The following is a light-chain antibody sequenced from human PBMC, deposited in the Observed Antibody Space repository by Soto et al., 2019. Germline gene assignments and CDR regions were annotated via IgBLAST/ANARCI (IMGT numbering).Light chain of an antibody. J-gene: IGLJ3*02. CDR2: EDK. CDR1: KLGNKF. V-gene: IGLV3-1*01. Sequence: SYELTQPPSVSVSPGQTASITCSGDKLGNKFAFWYQQKPGQSPLLVIYEDKKRPSGIPERFSGSNSGNTATLTISGTQAMDEADYYCQAWDSSTWVFGGGTKLTVL. CDR3: QAWDSSTWV.